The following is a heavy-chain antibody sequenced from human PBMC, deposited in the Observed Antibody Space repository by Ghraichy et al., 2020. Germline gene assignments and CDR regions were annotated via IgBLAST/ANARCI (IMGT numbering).Heavy chain of an antibody. CDR1: GFTFSDYY. CDR2: ISSSGSTI. CDR3: ARDYYSSGWYGNYYYYYGMDV. D-gene: IGHD6-19*01. J-gene: IGHJ6*02. Sequence: GESLHISCAASGFTFSDYYMSWIRQAPGKGLEWVSYISSSGSTIYYADSVKGRFTISRDNAKNSLYLQMNSLRAEDTAVYYCARDYYSSGWYGNYYYYYGMDVWGQGTTVTVSS. V-gene: IGHV3-11*01.